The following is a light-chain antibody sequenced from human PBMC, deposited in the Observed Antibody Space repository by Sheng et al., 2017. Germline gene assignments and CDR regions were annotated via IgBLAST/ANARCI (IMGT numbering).Light chain of an antibody. J-gene: IGLJ3*02. V-gene: IGLV2-14*03. Sequence: QSALTQPASVSGSPGQSITISCTGTSGDVGDYNYVSWYQQHPDKAPKLIIYDVTNRPSGVSNRFSGSKSGTSASLDISGLRSEDEADYYCASWDDSLNGVVGGGTKVTVL. CDR1: SGDVGDYNY. CDR3: ASWDDSLNGV. CDR2: DVT.